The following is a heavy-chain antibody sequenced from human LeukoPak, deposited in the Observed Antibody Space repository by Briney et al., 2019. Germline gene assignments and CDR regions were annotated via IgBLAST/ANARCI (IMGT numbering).Heavy chain of an antibody. CDR3: ARSYYDSSGPDFDY. V-gene: IGHV1-2*02. CDR2: INPNSGGT. J-gene: IGHJ4*02. D-gene: IGHD3-22*01. CDR1: GYTFTGYY. Sequence: ASVKVSCKASGYTFTGYYMHWVRQAPGQGLEWMGWINPNSGGTNYAQKFQGRVTMTRDTSISTAYMELSRLRSDDTAVYYCARSYYDSSGPDFDYWGQGTLVTVSS.